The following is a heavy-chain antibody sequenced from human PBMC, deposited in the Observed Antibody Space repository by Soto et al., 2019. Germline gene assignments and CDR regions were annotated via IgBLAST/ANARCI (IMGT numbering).Heavy chain of an antibody. CDR2: IYYSGST. V-gene: IGHV4-39*01. CDR1: GGSISSSSYY. J-gene: IGHJ4*02. Sequence: SETLSLTCTVSGGSISSSSYYWGWIRQPPGKGLEWIGSIYYSGSTYYNPSLKSRVTISVDTSKNQFSLKLSSVTAADTAVYYCARRGYYDSSGYYFLTTDPYFDYWGQGTLVTVSS. CDR3: ARRGYYDSSGYYFLTTDPYFDY. D-gene: IGHD3-22*01.